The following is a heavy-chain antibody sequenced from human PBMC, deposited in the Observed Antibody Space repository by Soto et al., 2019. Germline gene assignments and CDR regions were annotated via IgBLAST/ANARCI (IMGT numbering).Heavy chain of an antibody. D-gene: IGHD4-17*01. J-gene: IGHJ4*02. CDR3: ARSATGYGDYSLRY. V-gene: IGHV3-74*01. CDR2: INSDGSST. Sequence: PGGSLRLSCAASGFTFSSYWMHWVRQAPGKGLVWVSRINSDGSSTSYADSVKGRFTISRDNAKNTLYLQMNSLRAEDTAVYYCARSATGYGDYSLRYWGQGTLVTVSS. CDR1: GFTFSSYW.